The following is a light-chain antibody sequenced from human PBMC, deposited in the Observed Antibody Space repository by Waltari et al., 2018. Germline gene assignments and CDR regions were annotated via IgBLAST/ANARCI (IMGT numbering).Light chain of an antibody. CDR2: DVN. CDR3: SSYTSTNTLYV. Sequence: QSALTQPASVSGSPGQSITISCTGTSSDVGGYNYVSWYQHHPGKAPKLRIYDVNKRPSGVSNRFSGSKSGNTASLAISGLQAEDEADYYCSSYTSTNTLYVFGTGTEVTVL. CDR1: SSDVGGYNY. J-gene: IGLJ1*01. V-gene: IGLV2-14*03.